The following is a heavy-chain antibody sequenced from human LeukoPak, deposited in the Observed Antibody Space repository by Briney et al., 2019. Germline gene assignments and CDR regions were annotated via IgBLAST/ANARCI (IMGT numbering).Heavy chain of an antibody. J-gene: IGHJ5*02. CDR1: GFTFDDYA. V-gene: IGHV3-66*01. CDR2: IHSGGAT. D-gene: IGHD3-10*01. CDR3: AREVYSSGSHKWLDP. Sequence: GRSLRLSCAASGFTFDDYAMHWVRQAPGKGLEWVSLIHSGGATYYAESVKGRFSLSRDNSRNTVFLQMNSLRAEDTAVYYCAREVYSSGSHKWLDPWGQGTLVTVSS.